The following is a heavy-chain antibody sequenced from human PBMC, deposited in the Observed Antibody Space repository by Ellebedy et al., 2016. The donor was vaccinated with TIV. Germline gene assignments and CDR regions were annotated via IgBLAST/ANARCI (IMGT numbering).Heavy chain of an antibody. CDR2: MNPNSGNT. Sequence: AASVKVSCKASGYTFTSYGISWVRHAPGQGLEWMGWMNPNSGNTGYAQKFQGRVTMTRNTSLSTAYMELSSLRSEDTAVYYCARVGYYDFWSGYYYNWFDPWGQGTLVTVSS. J-gene: IGHJ5*02. CDR1: GYTFTSYG. CDR3: ARVGYYDFWSGYYYNWFDP. D-gene: IGHD3-3*01. V-gene: IGHV1-8*02.